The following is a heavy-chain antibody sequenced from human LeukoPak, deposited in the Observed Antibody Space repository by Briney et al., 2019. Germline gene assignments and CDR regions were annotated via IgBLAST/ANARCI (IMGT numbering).Heavy chain of an antibody. D-gene: IGHD3/OR15-3a*01. Sequence: GGSLRLSCATSGFAFSEAWMSWVRQAPGKGLEWVGNIDSRFGTGAVTYAAHVRGRFTISRDDAKNTLYVQMNGLKTEDTAVYYCTTNWSGLGGGQGTLVTVSS. V-gene: IGHV3-15*04. CDR2: IDSRFGTGAV. J-gene: IGHJ4*02. CDR1: GFAFSEAW. CDR3: TTNWSGLG.